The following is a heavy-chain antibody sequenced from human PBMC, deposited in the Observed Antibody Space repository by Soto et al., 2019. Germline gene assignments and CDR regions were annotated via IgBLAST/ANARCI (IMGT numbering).Heavy chain of an antibody. D-gene: IGHD6-19*01. CDR3: ARGRIKDSSAWFVRWVLDY. CDR1: GGTFSSYA. Sequence: QEQLVQSGAEVRKPGSSVKVSCKASGGTFSSYAISWVRQAPGQGLEWMRGIIPIFGRPNYAQKFQGRVTITADDSTSSVYMELSSLRSEDTAVYYCARGRIKDSSAWFVRWVLDYWGQGTLVTVSS. V-gene: IGHV1-69*01. CDR2: IIPIFGRP. J-gene: IGHJ4*02.